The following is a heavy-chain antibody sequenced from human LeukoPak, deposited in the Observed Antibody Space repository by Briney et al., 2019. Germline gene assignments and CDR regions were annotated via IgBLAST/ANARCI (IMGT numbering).Heavy chain of an antibody. CDR1: GYTFADYY. V-gene: IGHV1-2*06. Sequence: ASVKVSCKASGYTFADYYMHWVRQAPGQGLEWMGRMSPTSGGTNYAPKFQGRVTMTRDTSISTAYMELSSLRSDDTAMYYCARDDGLDYWGQGTLVTVSS. CDR2: MSPTSGGT. J-gene: IGHJ4*02. CDR3: ARDDGLDY.